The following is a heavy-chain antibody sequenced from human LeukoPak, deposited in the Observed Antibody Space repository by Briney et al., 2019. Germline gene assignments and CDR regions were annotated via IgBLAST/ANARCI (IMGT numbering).Heavy chain of an antibody. V-gene: IGHV3-23*01. Sequence: GGSLRLSCAASGFTFSSYAMSWVRQAPGKGLEWVSAISGSGGSTYYADSVKGRFTISRDNSKNTLYLQMNSLRAEDTAVYYCAKDERGTMVREEGGDYWGQGTLVTVSS. CDR3: AKDERGTMVREEGGDY. CDR1: GFTFSSYA. J-gene: IGHJ4*02. D-gene: IGHD3-10*01. CDR2: ISGSGGST.